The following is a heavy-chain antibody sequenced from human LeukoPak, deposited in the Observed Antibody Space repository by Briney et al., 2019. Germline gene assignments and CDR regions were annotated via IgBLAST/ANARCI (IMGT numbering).Heavy chain of an antibody. D-gene: IGHD6-19*01. Sequence: GESLKISCKGSGYSFASSWVGWVRQMPGKGLEWMGIIYPSDSDTRYSPSFQGHVTISADKSISTAYLQWSSLKASDTAMYYCARGASMYSSGWSYYFDFWGQGTLVTVSS. CDR2: IYPSDSDT. CDR1: GYSFASSW. CDR3: ARGASMYSSGWSYYFDF. J-gene: IGHJ4*02. V-gene: IGHV5-51*01.